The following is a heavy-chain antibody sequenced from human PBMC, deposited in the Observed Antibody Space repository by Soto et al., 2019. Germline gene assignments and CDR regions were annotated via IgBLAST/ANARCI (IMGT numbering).Heavy chain of an antibody. CDR3: AREDLYQLPPLSFDY. Sequence: ASVKVSCKASGDTFTSYGISWVRQAPGQGLEWMGWISAYNGNTNYAQKLQGRVTMTTDTSTSTAYMELRSLRSDDTAVYYCAREDLYQLPPLSFDYWGQGTLVTVSS. V-gene: IGHV1-18*01. CDR2: ISAYNGNT. D-gene: IGHD2-2*01. CDR1: GDTFTSYG. J-gene: IGHJ4*02.